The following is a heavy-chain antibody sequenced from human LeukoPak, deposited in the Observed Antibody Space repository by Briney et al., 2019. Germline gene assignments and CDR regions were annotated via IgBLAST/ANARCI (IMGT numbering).Heavy chain of an antibody. V-gene: IGHV4-38-2*01. CDR3: ARVAGGNSDYFDY. D-gene: IGHD4-23*01. Sequence: SSETLSLTCAVSGYSISSDYYWGWIRQPPGKGLEWIGSIFHSGSNHYNPSLKSRVTISLDASKNQFSLKLSSVTAADTAVYYCARVAGGNSDYFDYCGRGTLVTVSS. J-gene: IGHJ4*02. CDR1: GYSISSDYY. CDR2: IFHSGSN.